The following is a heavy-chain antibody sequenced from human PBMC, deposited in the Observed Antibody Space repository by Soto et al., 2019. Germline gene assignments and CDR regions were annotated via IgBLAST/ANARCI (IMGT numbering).Heavy chain of an antibody. CDR3: ARQNRFLEWPPGGMDV. J-gene: IGHJ6*02. Sequence: SETLALTCTVSGGSISSSSYYWGWIRQPPGKGLEWIGSIYYSGSTYYNPSLKSRVTISVDTSKNQFSLKLSSVTAADTAVYYCARQNRFLEWPPGGMDVWGQGTTVTVSS. D-gene: IGHD3-3*01. CDR2: IYYSGST. V-gene: IGHV4-39*01. CDR1: GGSISSSSYY.